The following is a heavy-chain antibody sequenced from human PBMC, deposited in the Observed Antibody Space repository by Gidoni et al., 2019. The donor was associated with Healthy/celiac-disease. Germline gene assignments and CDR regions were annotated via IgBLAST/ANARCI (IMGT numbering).Heavy chain of an antibody. J-gene: IGHJ3*02. Sequence: QVQLVESAGGVVQPGRSLRLYCPASGFTFSSYAMHWVRQAPGKGLEWVAVISYDGSNKYYADSVKGRFTISRDNSKNTLYLQMNSLRAEDTAVYYCARDMWGVRGVGLDIWGQGTMVTVSS. CDR2: ISYDGSNK. D-gene: IGHD3-10*01. CDR1: GFTFSSYA. V-gene: IGHV3-30-3*01. CDR3: ARDMWGVRGVGLDI.